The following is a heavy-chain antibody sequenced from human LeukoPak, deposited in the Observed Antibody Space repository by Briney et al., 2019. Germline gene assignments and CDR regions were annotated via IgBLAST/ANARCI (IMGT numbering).Heavy chain of an antibody. CDR3: ARDRTHYGGNSGFDY. J-gene: IGHJ4*02. CDR2: IYASGSP. CDR1: GGSMSSYY. D-gene: IGHD4-23*01. Sequence: SETLSLTCTISGGSMSSYYWSWIRQSAGEGLEWIGRIYASGSPNYNPSLKSRVTISVDKPKNQFSLKLSSVTAADTAVYYCARDRTHYGGNSGFDYWGQGTLVTVSS. V-gene: IGHV4-4*07.